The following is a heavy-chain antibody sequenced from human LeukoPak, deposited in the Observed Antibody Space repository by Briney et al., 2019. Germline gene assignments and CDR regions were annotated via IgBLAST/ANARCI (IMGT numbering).Heavy chain of an antibody. CDR2: ISTRSSYL. V-gene: IGHV3-21*01. CDR3: ATLASTDGY. CDR1: GFTFSTYT. D-gene: IGHD1-1*01. J-gene: IGHJ4*02. Sequence: GGSLRLSCAASGFTFSTYTMNWVRQAPGKGLQWVSSISTRSSYLYYADSVRGRFTISRDDAKNSLYLQLNSLRAEDTAVYYCATLASTDGYWGQGTLVTVSS.